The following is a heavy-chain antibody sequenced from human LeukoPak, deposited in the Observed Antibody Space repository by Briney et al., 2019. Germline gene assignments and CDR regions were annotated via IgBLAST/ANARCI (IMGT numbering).Heavy chain of an antibody. Sequence: GESLKISCKGSGYSFTSYWISWVRQMPGKGLEWMGRIDPSDSYTNYSPSFQGHVTISADKSISTAYLQWSSLKGSDTAMYYCARLRYDSSGYYRNFDYWGQGTLVTVSS. CDR3: ARLRYDSSGYYRNFDY. CDR1: GYSFTSYW. J-gene: IGHJ4*02. D-gene: IGHD3-22*01. CDR2: IDPSDSYT. V-gene: IGHV5-10-1*01.